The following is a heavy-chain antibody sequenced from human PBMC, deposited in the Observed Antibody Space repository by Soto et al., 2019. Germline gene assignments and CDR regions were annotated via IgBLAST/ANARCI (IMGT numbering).Heavy chain of an antibody. CDR1: GFTFGDSY. Sequence: GGSLRLSCAGSGFTFGDSYMSWIRQAPGKGLEWLSYISPGSRYPAYADSVKGQFTISRDNAKRSLYLQMMSLTAEDTAIYYCVRGGGGGLFDPWGQGTMVTVSP. J-gene: IGHJ5*02. V-gene: IGHV3-11*06. CDR2: ISPGSRYP. D-gene: IGHD2-15*01. CDR3: VRGGGGGLFDP.